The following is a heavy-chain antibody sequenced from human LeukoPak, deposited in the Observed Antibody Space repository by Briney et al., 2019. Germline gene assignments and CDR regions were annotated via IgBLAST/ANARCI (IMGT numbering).Heavy chain of an antibody. CDR2: ISSSGSTI. CDR1: GFTFSSYE. D-gene: IGHD3-10*02. J-gene: IGHJ6*04. Sequence: GALRLSCAASGFTFSSYEMNWVRQAPGKGLEWVSYISSSGSTIYYADSVKGRFTISRDNAKNSLYLQMNSLRAEDTAVYYCAELGITMIGGVWGEGTTVTISS. V-gene: IGHV3-48*03. CDR3: AELGITMIGGV.